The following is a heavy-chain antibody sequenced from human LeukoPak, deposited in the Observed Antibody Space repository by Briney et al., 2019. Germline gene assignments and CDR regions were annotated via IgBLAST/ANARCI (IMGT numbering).Heavy chain of an antibody. Sequence: ASVNVSCKASGYTFTSYGISWVRQAPGQGLEWMGWISAYNGNTNYAQKLQGRVTMTTDTSTSTAYMELRSLRSDDTAVYYCARAYKTYYDFWSGYYHYYGMDVWGQGTTVTVSS. V-gene: IGHV1-18*01. CDR1: GYTFTSYG. CDR2: ISAYNGNT. J-gene: IGHJ6*02. CDR3: ARAYKTYYDFWSGYYHYYGMDV. D-gene: IGHD3-3*01.